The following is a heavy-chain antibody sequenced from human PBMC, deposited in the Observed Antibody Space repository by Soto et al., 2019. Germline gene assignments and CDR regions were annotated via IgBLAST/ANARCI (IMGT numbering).Heavy chain of an antibody. CDR3: ARDLSIAYPDGPLDP. V-gene: IGHV4-59*01. Sequence: PSETLSLTCTVSGVSISRYYWTWIRQPPGKGLEWIGNIHYTGSTNYNPSLKSRVTISLGTSKSQFSLKLSSVTAADTAVYYCARDLSIAYPDGPLDPWGHGTLVTVSS. CDR2: IHYTGST. J-gene: IGHJ5*02. CDR1: GVSISRYY. D-gene: IGHD3-16*01.